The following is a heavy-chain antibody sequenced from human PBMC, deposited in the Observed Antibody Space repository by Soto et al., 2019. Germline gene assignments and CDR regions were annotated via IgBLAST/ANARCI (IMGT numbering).Heavy chain of an antibody. CDR1: GGSIRSYY. CDR3: ARIGSGNYYGMDV. V-gene: IGHV4-59*01. CDR2: IYYSGST. D-gene: IGHD2-15*01. J-gene: IGHJ6*02. Sequence: SETLSLTCTVSGGSIRSYYWSWIRQPPGKGLEWIGNIYYSGSTDYNPSLKSRVTISVDTSKNQFSLKLSYVTVADTAVYYCARIGSGNYYGMDVWGQGTTVTVSS.